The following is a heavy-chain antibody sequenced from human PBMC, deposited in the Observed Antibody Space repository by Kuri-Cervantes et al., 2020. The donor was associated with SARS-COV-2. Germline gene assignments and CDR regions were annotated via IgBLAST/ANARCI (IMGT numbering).Heavy chain of an antibody. J-gene: IGHJ5*02. Sequence: SETLSLTCTVSGGSISSSSYYWGWIRQPPGKGLEWIGSIYYSGSTYYNPSLKSRVTISVDTSKNQFSLKLSSVTAADTAVYYCARTKGTIFGVVNWFDPRGQGTLVTVSS. CDR2: IYYSGST. V-gene: IGHV4-39*07. CDR3: ARTKGTIFGVVNWFDP. D-gene: IGHD3-3*01. CDR1: GGSISSSSYY.